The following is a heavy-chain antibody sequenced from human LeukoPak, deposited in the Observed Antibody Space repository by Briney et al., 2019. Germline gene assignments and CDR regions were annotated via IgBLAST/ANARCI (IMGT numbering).Heavy chain of an antibody. J-gene: IGHJ4*02. V-gene: IGHV3-11*01. CDR2: ISGSGNMI. CDR1: EVNFSDFY. Sequence: GGSLRLSCAASEVNFSDFYMTWIRQAPGKGLEWIPFISGSGNMIDYADSVKGRFTISRDNARNSLYLQMNSLRDEDTAVYFCVRGFRHWGQGTLVTVSS. CDR3: VRGFRH.